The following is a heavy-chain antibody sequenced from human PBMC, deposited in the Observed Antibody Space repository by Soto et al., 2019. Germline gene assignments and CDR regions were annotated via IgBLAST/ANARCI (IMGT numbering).Heavy chain of an antibody. D-gene: IGHD2-15*01. CDR2: ILFDGSDN. Sequence: QVQLVESGGGVVQPGGSLRLSCAASGFSFNNYGMHWVRQAPGKGLEWVAVILFDGSDNWYADSVKGRFTISRDNSKNTLYLHMNSLTAEDPAVYYCVRDMGYCSGGSCYWEAYFYYYMDVWGKGTTVTVSS. J-gene: IGHJ6*03. V-gene: IGHV3-30*03. CDR1: GFSFNNYG. CDR3: VRDMGYCSGGSCYWEAYFYYYMDV.